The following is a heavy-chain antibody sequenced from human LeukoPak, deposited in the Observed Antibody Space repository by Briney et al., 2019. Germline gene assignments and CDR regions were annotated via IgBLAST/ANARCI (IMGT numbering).Heavy chain of an antibody. CDR2: INPNSGGT. CDR3: ARGGRATIFGVALDAFDI. V-gene: IGHV1-2*02. J-gene: IGHJ3*02. Sequence: GASVKVSCKASGYTFTGYYMHWVRQAPGQGLEWMGWINPNSGGTNYAQKFQGRVTMTRDTSISTAYMELSRLRSDDTAVHYCARGGRATIFGVALDAFDIWGQGTMVTVSS. D-gene: IGHD3-3*01. CDR1: GYTFTGYY.